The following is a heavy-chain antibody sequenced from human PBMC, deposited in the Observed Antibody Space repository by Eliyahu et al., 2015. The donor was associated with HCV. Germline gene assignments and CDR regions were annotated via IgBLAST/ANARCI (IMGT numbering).Heavy chain of an antibody. CDR1: GGXISSYX. CDR2: IYSSGST. Sequence: QVQLQESGPGLVKPSETLSLTCTVSGGXISSYXWSWIRPPAGKGLEWIGRIYSSGSTNYNPSLKSRVXMSVDTSKNQFSLKLSSVTAADTAVYYCAREGSADLLAAIISGGGWFDPWGQGTLGTVSS. V-gene: IGHV4-4*07. CDR3: AREGSADLLAAIISGGGWFDP. D-gene: IGHD2-2*01. J-gene: IGHJ5*02.